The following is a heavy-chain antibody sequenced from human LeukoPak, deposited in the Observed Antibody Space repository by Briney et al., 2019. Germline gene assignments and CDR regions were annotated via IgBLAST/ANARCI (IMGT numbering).Heavy chain of an antibody. Sequence: GGSLRLSCAASGFTFSSYAMSWVRQAPGKGLEWVSAISGGGGSTYYADSVKGRFTISRDNSKNTLYLQMNSLRAEDTAVYYCAKDYYDSSGYPPLDAFDIWGQGTMVTVSS. CDR3: AKDYYDSSGYPPLDAFDI. J-gene: IGHJ3*02. CDR1: GFTFSSYA. CDR2: ISGGGGST. D-gene: IGHD3-22*01. V-gene: IGHV3-23*01.